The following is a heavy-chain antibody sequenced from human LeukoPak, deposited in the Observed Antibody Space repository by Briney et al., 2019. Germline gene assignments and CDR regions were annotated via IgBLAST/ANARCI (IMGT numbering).Heavy chain of an antibody. CDR3: TVWFGELTH. D-gene: IGHD3-10*01. CDR2: ISPNSGGT. CDR1: GYTFTDYN. V-gene: IGHV1-2*02. Sequence: GASVKVSCKASGYTFTDYNIHWVRQAPGQGLEWMGWISPNSGGTNYAQKFQGRVTMTRDTSITTAYMELSRLRSDDTAMYYCTVWFGELTHWGQGTLVIVSS. J-gene: IGHJ4*02.